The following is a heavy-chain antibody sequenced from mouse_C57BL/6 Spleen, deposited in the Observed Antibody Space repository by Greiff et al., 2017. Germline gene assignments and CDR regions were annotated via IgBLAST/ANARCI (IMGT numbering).Heavy chain of an antibody. J-gene: IGHJ4*01. V-gene: IGHV1-55*01. CDR1: GYTFTSYW. CDR2: IYPGSGST. Sequence: QVQLKQPGAELVKPGASVTMSCKASGYTFTSYWITWVKQRPGQGLEWIGDIYPGSGSTNYNEKFKSKATLTVDTSSSTAYMQLSSLTSEDSAVYYCARDDYDGYAMDYWGQGTSVTVSS. D-gene: IGHD2-4*01. CDR3: ARDDYDGYAMDY.